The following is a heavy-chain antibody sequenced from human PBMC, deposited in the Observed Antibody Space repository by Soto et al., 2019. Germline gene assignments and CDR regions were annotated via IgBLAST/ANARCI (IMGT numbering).Heavy chain of an antibody. CDR2: ISFDGNNK. Sequence: QVQLVESGGGVVQPGRSLRLSCAASGFTFSSYALLWVRQAPGRGLEWVALISFDGNNKYYANSVKGRFTISRDNSKNTLYLQMSSLRAEDTAVYYCGRCSSTSCHLGADYCGQGTLVTVSS. CDR3: GRCSSTSCHLGADY. CDR1: GFTFSSYA. D-gene: IGHD2-2*01. J-gene: IGHJ4*02. V-gene: IGHV3-30-3*01.